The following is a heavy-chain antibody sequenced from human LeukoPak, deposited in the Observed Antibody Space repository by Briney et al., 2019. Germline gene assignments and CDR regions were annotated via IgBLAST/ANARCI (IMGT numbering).Heavy chain of an antibody. D-gene: IGHD6-19*01. CDR1: GYTFTSYF. CDR2: INPSGGST. V-gene: IGHV1-46*01. J-gene: IGHJ4*02. CDR3: ARDPEGSGCYFDY. Sequence: ASVKVSCKASGYTFTSYFMHWVRQAPGQGVEWMGIINPSGGSTSYAQKFQGRVTMTRDTSTSMVYMELTSLRSEDTAVYYCARDPEGSGCYFDYWGQGTLVTVSS.